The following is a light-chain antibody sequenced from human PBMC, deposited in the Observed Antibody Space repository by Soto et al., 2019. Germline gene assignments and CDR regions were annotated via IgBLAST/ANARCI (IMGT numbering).Light chain of an antibody. Sequence: QSALTQPASVYGSPGQSITIPCTGTSSDIGGHNYVSWYQQHPGKAPKLMIYDVSNRPSGVSNRFSGSKSGNTASLTISGLQAEDEADYYCSSYTSSSTLEVFGTGTKLTVL. CDR3: SSYTSSSTLEV. CDR2: DVS. V-gene: IGLV2-14*03. J-gene: IGLJ1*01. CDR1: SSDIGGHNY.